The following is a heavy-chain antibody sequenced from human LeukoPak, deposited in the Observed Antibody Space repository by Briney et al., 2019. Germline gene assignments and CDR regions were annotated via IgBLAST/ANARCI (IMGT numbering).Heavy chain of an antibody. CDR2: LYHSGNT. V-gene: IGHV4-30-2*01. Sequence: PSQTLSLTCTVSGGSISSGGYSWSWIRQPPGQGLEWIGYLYHSGNTYYNPSLKSRVTISVDRSNNQFSLKLTSVTAADTAVYYCAREGSGYLYESWGQGTLVTVSS. J-gene: IGHJ5*02. CDR3: AREGSGYLYES. CDR1: GGSISSGGYS. D-gene: IGHD3-22*01.